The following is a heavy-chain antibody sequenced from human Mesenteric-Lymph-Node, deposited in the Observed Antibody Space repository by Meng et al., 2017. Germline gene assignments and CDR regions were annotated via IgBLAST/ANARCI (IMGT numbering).Heavy chain of an antibody. V-gene: IGHV3-43*01. CDR2: INWEGGST. J-gene: IGHJ6*02. Sequence: GEFLKTSGEASGFDFADYTMHWVRQAPGKGLEWVSLINWEGGSTFYADSGKGRSTIHRDNSKDSLYLQMNNLRTEDTGFYYCAKDVPYYDGLEGSDYGMDVWGQGTTVTVSS. CDR3: AKDVPYYDGLEGSDYGMDV. CDR1: GFDFADYT. D-gene: IGHD3-3*01.